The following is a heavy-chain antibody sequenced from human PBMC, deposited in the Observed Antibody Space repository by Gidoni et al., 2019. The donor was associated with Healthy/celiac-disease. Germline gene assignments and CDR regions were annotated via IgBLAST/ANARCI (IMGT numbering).Heavy chain of an antibody. J-gene: IGHJ4*02. CDR2: IKSKTDGGTT. CDR1: SFTLSHAW. V-gene: IGHV3-15*07. D-gene: IGHD3-22*01. Sequence: EVQLVESGVGLVKPGVSLRLSCEASSFTLSHAWMNWVRKDPGKGLEWVGRIKSKTDGGTTEYAAPVKGRFTISRDDSKNTLYLQMNSLKTEDTAVYYCTTDDYDSSGYYLGWGQGTLVTVSS. CDR3: TTDDYDSSGYYLG.